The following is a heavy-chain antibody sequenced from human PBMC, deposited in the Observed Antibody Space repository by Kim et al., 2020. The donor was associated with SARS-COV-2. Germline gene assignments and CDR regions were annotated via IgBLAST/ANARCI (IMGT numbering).Heavy chain of an antibody. CDR1: GFTFSSYS. V-gene: IGHV3-21*01. CDR3: ARGKGGVGYCSSTSCYAGYDMDV. D-gene: IGHD2-2*01. J-gene: IGHJ6*02. Sequence: GGSLRLSCAASGFTFSSYSMNWVRQAPGKGLEWVSSISSSSSYIYYADSVKGRFTISSDNAKNSLYLQMNSLRAEDTAVYYCARGKGGVGYCSSTSCYAGYDMDVWGQGTTVTVTS. CDR2: ISSSSSYI.